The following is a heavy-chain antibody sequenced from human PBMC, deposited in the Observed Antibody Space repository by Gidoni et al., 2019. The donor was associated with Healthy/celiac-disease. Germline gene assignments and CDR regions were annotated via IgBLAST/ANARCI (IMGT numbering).Heavy chain of an antibody. J-gene: IGHJ5*02. CDR1: GGSISSGGYY. CDR3: ARWACSGGSCYQAYNWFDP. Sequence: QVQLQESGPGLVKPSQTLSLTCTVSGGSISSGGYYWSWIRQHPGKGLEWIGYIYYSGRTYYNPSLKSRVTISVDTSKNQFSLKLSSVTAADTAVYYCARWACSGGSCYQAYNWFDPWGQGTLVTVSS. CDR2: IYYSGRT. V-gene: IGHV4-31*03. D-gene: IGHD2-15*01.